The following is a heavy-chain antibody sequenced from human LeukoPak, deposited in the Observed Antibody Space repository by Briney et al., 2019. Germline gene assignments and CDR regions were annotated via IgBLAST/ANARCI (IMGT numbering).Heavy chain of an antibody. D-gene: IGHD2-15*01. V-gene: IGHV3-7*05. Sequence: GGSLRLSCAASGFIFSDSWMNWVRQAPGKGLEWVADIKQDGSETSYVDSVKGRFTISRDNAKDSLFLQMNSLRAEDTAVYFCASGWHSAFDIWGQGTMVTVSS. CDR1: GFIFSDSW. J-gene: IGHJ3*02. CDR3: ASGWHSAFDI. CDR2: IKQDGSET.